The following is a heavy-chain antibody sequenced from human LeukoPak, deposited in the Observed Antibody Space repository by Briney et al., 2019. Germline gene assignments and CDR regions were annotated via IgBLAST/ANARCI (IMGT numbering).Heavy chain of an antibody. V-gene: IGHV1-2*02. CDR2: INPNSGGT. Sequence: ASVKVSCKASGYTFTGYYMHWVRQAPGQGLEWMGWINPNSGGTNYAQKFQGRVTMTRDTSISTAYMELSRLRSDATPVYYCARAVVPAAMLPYWFDPWGQGTLVTVSS. J-gene: IGHJ5*02. D-gene: IGHD2-2*01. CDR1: GYTFTGYY. CDR3: ARAVVPAAMLPYWFDP.